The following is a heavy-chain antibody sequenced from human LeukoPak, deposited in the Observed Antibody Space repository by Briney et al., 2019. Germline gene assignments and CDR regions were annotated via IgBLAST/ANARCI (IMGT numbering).Heavy chain of an antibody. J-gene: IGHJ4*02. V-gene: IGHV3-66*01. D-gene: IGHD5-12*01. CDR3: ARDPTQWLRYGYFDY. CDR2: MYSGGSK. CDR1: GFTVSSNY. Sequence: GGSLRLSCAASGFTVSSNYMSWVRQPPGKGLEWVSVMYSGGSKYYADSVKGRFTISRDNAKNSLYLQMNSLRAEDTAVYYCARDPTQWLRYGYFDYWGQGTLVTVSS.